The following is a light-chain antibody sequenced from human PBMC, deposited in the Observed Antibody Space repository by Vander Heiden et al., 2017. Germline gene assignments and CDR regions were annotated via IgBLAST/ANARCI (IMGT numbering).Light chain of an antibody. CDR3: QQDGSSHK. V-gene: IGKV3-20*01. Sequence: EIVLTQSPGTLSLSPGERATLSCRASQSVSSSYLAWYQQKPGQAPRLLIYGASSRATGIPDRFSGSGSGTDFTLTISRLEPEDFAVYYCQQDGSSHKFGQGTKVEIK. CDR1: QSVSSSY. CDR2: GAS. J-gene: IGKJ1*01.